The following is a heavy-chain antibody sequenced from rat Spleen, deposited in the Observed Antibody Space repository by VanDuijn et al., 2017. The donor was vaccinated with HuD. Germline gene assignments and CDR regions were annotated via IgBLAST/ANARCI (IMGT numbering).Heavy chain of an antibody. Sequence: QVQLKESGPGLVQPSQTLSLTCTVSGLSLTSNGVSWVRQPPGKGLEWIAAISSGGTTYYNSVFKSRLSISRDTSKSQVFLKMNSLQSEDTTTYYCARAPLRYVMDAWGQGASVTVSS. V-gene: IGHV2S12*01. J-gene: IGHJ4*01. CDR2: ISSGGTT. CDR1: GLSLTSNG. CDR3: ARAPLRYVMDA. D-gene: IGHD1-11*01.